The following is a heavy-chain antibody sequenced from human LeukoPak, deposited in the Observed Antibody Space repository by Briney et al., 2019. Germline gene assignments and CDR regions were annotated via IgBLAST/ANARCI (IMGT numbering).Heavy chain of an antibody. CDR1: GFTFSSYS. V-gene: IGHV3-48*01. CDR3: ARDLNWETY. Sequence: GGSLRLSCAASGFTFSSYSMNWVRQAPGKGLEWVSYISSSSSTIYYADSVKGRFTISRDNAKNSLYLQMNSLRAEDTVVYYCARDLNWETYWGQGTLVTVSS. CDR2: ISSSSSTI. D-gene: IGHD7-27*01. J-gene: IGHJ4*02.